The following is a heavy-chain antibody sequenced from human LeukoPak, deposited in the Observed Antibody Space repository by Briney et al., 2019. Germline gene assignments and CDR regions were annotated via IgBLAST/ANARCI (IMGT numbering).Heavy chain of an antibody. V-gene: IGHV4-39*01. Sequence: SETLSLTCTVSGGSISSSSYYWGWIRQPPGKGLEWIGSIYYSGSTYYNPSLKSRVTISVDASKNQFSLKLNSVTAADTAVYFCARTVPWFGQLSNYFDYWGQGALVTVSS. CDR1: GGSISSSSYY. CDR2: IYYSGST. J-gene: IGHJ4*02. D-gene: IGHD3-10*01. CDR3: ARTVPWFGQLSNYFDY.